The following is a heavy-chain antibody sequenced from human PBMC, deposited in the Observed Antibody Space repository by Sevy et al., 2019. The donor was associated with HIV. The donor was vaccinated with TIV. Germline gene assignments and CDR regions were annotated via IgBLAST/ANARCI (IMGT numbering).Heavy chain of an antibody. CDR3: ARGTGRDSGYRGLYGMDV. V-gene: IGHV3-13*01. CDR2: IGTAGDT. Sequence: GGSLRLSCAASGFTFSSYDMHWVRQATGKDLEWVSAIGTAGDTYYPGSVKGRFTISRENAKNSLYLQMNSLRAGDTAVYYCARGTGRDSGYRGLYGMDVWGQWTTVTVSS. D-gene: IGHD5-12*01. J-gene: IGHJ6*02. CDR1: GFTFSSYD.